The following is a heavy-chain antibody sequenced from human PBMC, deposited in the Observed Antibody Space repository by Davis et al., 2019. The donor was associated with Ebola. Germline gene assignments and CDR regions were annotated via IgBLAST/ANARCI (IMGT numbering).Heavy chain of an antibody. CDR3: ARPGAGGDYGGVIRGLDAFDI. Sequence: GESLKISCKGSGYSFTSYWIAWVRQMPGKGLEWMGIIYAGDSDTRYSPSFEGHVTISVDRSITTAYLQWSSLKASDTAIYYCARPGAGGDYGGVIRGLDAFDIWGQGTMVTVSS. CDR1: GYSFTSYW. J-gene: IGHJ3*02. D-gene: IGHD4-23*01. CDR2: IYAGDSDT. V-gene: IGHV5-51*01.